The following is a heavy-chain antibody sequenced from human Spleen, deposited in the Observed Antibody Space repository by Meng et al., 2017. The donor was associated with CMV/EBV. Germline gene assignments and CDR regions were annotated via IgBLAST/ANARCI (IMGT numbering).Heavy chain of an antibody. V-gene: IGHV1-18*01. CDR3: ARRYYDVLTGYYYFDQ. CDR1: GYTFNSYD. J-gene: IGHJ4*02. Sequence: ASVKVSCKASGYTFNSYDINWVRPAPGQGLEWMGWISPYNVNTDYARNLQGRVTITADTSTSTAYMELRSLRSDDTAVYYCARRYYDVLTGYYYFDQWGQGTQVTVSS. CDR2: ISPYNVNT. D-gene: IGHD3-9*01.